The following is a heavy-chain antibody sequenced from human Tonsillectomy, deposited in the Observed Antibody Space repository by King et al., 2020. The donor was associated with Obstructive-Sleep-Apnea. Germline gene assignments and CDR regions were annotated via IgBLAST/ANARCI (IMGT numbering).Heavy chain of an antibody. Sequence: VQLVESGGGLVQPGGSLKLSCVTSGFTFSSYAMSWVRQAPGKGLEWVSSIISGVKKYYADSVQGRFTISPDNSKNTLYLQMNSLRAEDTAVYYCAKDIGTTVTRDYWGQGTLVTVSS. CDR2: IISGVKK. V-gene: IGHV3-23*04. CDR1: GFTFSSYA. J-gene: IGHJ4*02. D-gene: IGHD4-17*01. CDR3: AKDIGTTVTRDY.